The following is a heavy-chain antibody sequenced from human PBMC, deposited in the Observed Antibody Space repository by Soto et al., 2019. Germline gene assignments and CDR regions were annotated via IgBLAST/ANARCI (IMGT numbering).Heavy chain of an antibody. D-gene: IGHD3-10*01. Sequence: PSETLSLTCTVSGGSISSGGYYWSWLRQHPGRGLEWIGYIYYSGSTNYNPSLKSRVTISVDTSKNQFSLKLSSVTAADTAVYYCARDQSGSGSYPGDYYYGMDVWGQGTTVTVSS. V-gene: IGHV4-31*03. CDR2: IYYSGST. CDR1: GGSISSGGYY. CDR3: ARDQSGSGSYPGDYYYGMDV. J-gene: IGHJ6*02.